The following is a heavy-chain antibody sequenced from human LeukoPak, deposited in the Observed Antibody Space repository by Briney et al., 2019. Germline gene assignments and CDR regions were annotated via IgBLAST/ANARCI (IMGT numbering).Heavy chain of an antibody. Sequence: GSLRLSCAASGFTVSSNYMSWVRQPPGKGLEWIGGVFYTGSTYYNPSLKSRVTISVDTSKNQFSLKLSSVTAADTAVYYCARDGGYFDYWGQGTLVTVSS. CDR3: ARDGGYFDY. CDR2: VFYTGST. V-gene: IGHV4-39*07. CDR1: GFTVSSNY. D-gene: IGHD3-16*01. J-gene: IGHJ4*02.